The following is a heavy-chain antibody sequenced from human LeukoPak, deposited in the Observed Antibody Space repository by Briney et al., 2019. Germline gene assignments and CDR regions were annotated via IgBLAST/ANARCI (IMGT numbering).Heavy chain of an antibody. D-gene: IGHD6-13*01. CDR2: IYWDDDE. CDR3: AHRFTPLGIAAAGNWFDP. Sequence: KESGPTLVKPTQTLTLTCTFSGFSLSTSGVGVGWIRQPPGKALEWLGIIYWDDDERYSPSLRSRLAITKDTSKNQVVLTVSHMDPVDTATYYCAHRFTPLGIAAAGNWFDPWGQGTLVTVSS. J-gene: IGHJ5*02. V-gene: IGHV2-5*02. CDR1: GFSLSTSGVG.